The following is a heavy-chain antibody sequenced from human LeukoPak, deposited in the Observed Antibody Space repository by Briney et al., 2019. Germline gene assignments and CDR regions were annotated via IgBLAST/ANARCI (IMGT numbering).Heavy chain of an antibody. CDR2: IIPIFGTA. V-gene: IGHV1-69*13. CDR1: GYTFNSYG. D-gene: IGHD1-26*01. CDR3: ASSRGTPKGSYFDY. Sequence: SVKVSCKASGYTFNSYGISWVRQAPGQGLEWMGGIIPIFGTANYAQKFQGRVTITADESTSTAYMELSSLRSEDTAVYYCASSRGTPKGSYFDYWGQGTLVTVSS. J-gene: IGHJ4*02.